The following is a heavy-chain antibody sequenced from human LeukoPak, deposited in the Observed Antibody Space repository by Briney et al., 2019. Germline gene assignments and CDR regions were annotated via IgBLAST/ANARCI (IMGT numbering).Heavy chain of an antibody. CDR3: ARALAAAAGRRAGMMGD. Sequence: GASVKVSCKASGYTFTDYFMHWVRQAPGQGLEWMGWINPSGGSTSYAQKFQGRVTMTRDMSTSTVYMELSSLRSEDTAVYYCARALAAAAGRRAGMMGDWGQGTLVTVSS. J-gene: IGHJ4*02. CDR1: GYTFTDYF. D-gene: IGHD6-13*01. CDR2: INPSGGST. V-gene: IGHV1-46*01.